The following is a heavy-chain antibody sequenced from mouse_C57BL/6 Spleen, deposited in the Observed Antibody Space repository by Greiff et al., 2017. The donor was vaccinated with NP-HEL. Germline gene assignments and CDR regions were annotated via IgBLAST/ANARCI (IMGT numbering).Heavy chain of an antibody. D-gene: IGHD2-2*01. Sequence: VQLQQSGPELVKPGASVKISCKASGYTFTDYYMNWVKQSHGKSLEWIGDINPNNGGTSYNQKFKGKATLTVDKSSSPAYMELRSLTSEDSAVDYCARAYYGYDETWFAYWGQGTLVTVSA. J-gene: IGHJ3*01. CDR2: INPNNGGT. CDR3: ARAYYGYDETWFAY. CDR1: GYTFTDYY. V-gene: IGHV1-26*01.